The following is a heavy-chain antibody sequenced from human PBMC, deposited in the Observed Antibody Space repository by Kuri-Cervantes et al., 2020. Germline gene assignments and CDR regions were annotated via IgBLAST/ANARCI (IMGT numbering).Heavy chain of an antibody. V-gene: IGHV3-30-3*01. CDR3: TTVISTYDFWSGPYWYFDL. CDR2: ISYDGSNK. Sequence: GESLKISCAASGFTFSSYAMHWVRQAPGKGLEWVAVISYDGSNKYYADSVKGRFTISRDNSKNTLYLQMNSLKTEDTAVYYCTTVISTYDFWSGPYWYFDLWGRGTLVTVSS. D-gene: IGHD3-3*01. CDR1: GFTFSSYA. J-gene: IGHJ2*01.